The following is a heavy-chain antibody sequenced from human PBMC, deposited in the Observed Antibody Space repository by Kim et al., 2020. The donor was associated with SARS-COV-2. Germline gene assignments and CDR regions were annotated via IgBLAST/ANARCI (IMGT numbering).Heavy chain of an antibody. D-gene: IGHD3-16*01. V-gene: IGHV4-61*02. J-gene: IGHJ6*02. Sequence: SETLSLTCTVSGGSISSGRYYWSWIRQPAGKGLEWVGRSHTSGSTNYNPSLKSRVTISVDTSKNQFSLKLSSVIAADTAVYYCARMSMITFGGITYGMDVWGQGTTVTVSS. CDR2: SHTSGST. CDR1: GGSISSGRYY. CDR3: ARMSMITFGGITYGMDV.